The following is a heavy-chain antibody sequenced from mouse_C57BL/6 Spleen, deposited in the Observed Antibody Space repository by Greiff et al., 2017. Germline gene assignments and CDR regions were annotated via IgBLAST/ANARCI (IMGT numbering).Heavy chain of an antibody. CDR1: GYTFTSYW. CDR3: ARPNSGVTDY. J-gene: IGHJ2*01. V-gene: IGHV1-55*01. CDR2: IYPGSGST. Sequence: QVQLQQPGAELVKPGASVKMSCKASGYTFTSYWITWVKQRPGQGLEWIGDIYPGSGSTNYNEKFKSKATLTVDSSSSTAYMQLSSLTSEDAAVYYCARPNSGVTDYWGQGTTLTVSS. D-gene: IGHD2-2*01.